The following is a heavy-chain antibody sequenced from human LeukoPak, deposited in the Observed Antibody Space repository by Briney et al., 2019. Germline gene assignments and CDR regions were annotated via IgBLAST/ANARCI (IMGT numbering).Heavy chain of an antibody. CDR2: ISGSGGST. CDR1: GFTFSSYA. Sequence: GGSLRLSCAASGFTFSSYAMSWVRQAPGKGLEWVSAISGSGGSTYYADSVKGRFTISRDDSKNTLYLQMNSLKAEDTAVYYCARPDYGASGDYWGQGTLVTVSS. V-gene: IGHV3-23*01. J-gene: IGHJ4*02. D-gene: IGHD4-17*01. CDR3: ARPDYGASGDY.